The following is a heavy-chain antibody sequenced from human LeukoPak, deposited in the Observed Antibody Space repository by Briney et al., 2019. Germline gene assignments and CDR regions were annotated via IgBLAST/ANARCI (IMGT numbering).Heavy chain of an antibody. CDR1: GGSISSYY. CDR3: ARDRSYYMDV. CDR2: IYYSGST. V-gene: IGHV4-59*01. Sequence: SETLSLTCTVSGGSISSYYWSWIRQPPGKRLEWIGYIYYSGSTNYNPSLKSRVTISEDTSKNQFSLKLSSVTAADTAVYYCARDRSYYMDVWGKGTTVTVSS. J-gene: IGHJ6*03.